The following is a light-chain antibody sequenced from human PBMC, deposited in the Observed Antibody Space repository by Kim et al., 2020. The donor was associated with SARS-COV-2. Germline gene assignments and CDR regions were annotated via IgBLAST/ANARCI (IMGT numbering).Light chain of an antibody. Sequence: CPGERNANACRGSHSVSSRYLAWYQQKPGQAPRLLIHEVSSRATGIPERFSGSGSGTDFTLTISRREPEDFAVYYCHQYCCSPLTFGGGTKVDIK. CDR3: HQYCCSPLT. CDR2: EVS. CDR1: HSVSSRY. V-gene: IGKV3-20*01. J-gene: IGKJ4*01.